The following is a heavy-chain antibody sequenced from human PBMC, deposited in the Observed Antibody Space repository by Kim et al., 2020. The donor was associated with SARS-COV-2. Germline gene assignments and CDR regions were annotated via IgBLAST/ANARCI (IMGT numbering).Heavy chain of an antibody. CDR3: ARDRRYSQYYYYHYGMDV. Sequence: GGSLRLSCAASGFTFSSHGMHWVRQAPGKGLEWVALIWFDGSNEYYSESVRGRFTISRDNSKKTLYLQINSLRAEDTAVYYCARDRRYSQYYYYHYGMDVWGQGTTVTVSS. V-gene: IGHV3-33*01. D-gene: IGHD5-18*01. CDR2: IWFDGSNE. J-gene: IGHJ6*02. CDR1: GFTFSSHG.